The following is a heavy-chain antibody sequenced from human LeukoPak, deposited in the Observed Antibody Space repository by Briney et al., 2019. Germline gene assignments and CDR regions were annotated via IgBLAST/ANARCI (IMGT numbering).Heavy chain of an antibody. CDR2: ISGSGGST. J-gene: IGHJ4*02. CDR3: AKDNYYDSSGYEY. CDR1: GFTFSSYA. D-gene: IGHD3-22*01. Sequence: GGSLRLSCAASGFTFSSYAMSWVRQAPGKGLEWVSAISGSGGSTYYADSVKGRFTISRDNSKDTLYLQMNSLRAEDTAVYYCAKDNYYDSSGYEYWGQGTLVTVSS. V-gene: IGHV3-23*01.